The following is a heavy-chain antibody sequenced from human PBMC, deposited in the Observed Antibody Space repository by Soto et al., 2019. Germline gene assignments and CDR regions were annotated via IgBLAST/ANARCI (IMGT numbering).Heavy chain of an antibody. CDR3: ARECSGGSCYPNWFDP. J-gene: IGHJ5*02. CDR1: GGSISSGGYY. V-gene: IGHV4-31*03. Sequence: PSETRSLTCTVSGGSISSGGYYWSWIRQHPGKGLEWIGYIYYSGSTYYNPSLKSRVTISVDTSKNQFSLKLSSVTAADTAVYYCARECSGGSCYPNWFDPWGQGTLVTVSS. D-gene: IGHD2-15*01. CDR2: IYYSGST.